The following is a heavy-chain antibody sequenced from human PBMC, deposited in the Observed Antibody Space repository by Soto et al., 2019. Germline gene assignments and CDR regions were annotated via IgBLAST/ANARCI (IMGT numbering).Heavy chain of an antibody. V-gene: IGHV3-23*01. J-gene: IGHJ4*02. D-gene: IGHD4-4*01. CDR2: ISANGANR. CDR1: GFTFINYD. Sequence: PGGSLRLSCATSGFTFINYDMSWVRQAPGKGLEWISSISANGANRCAADSVKGRFTISRDNSKNTLYLEMNDLRAEDTAFYYCATHYTTVLDNWGQGALVTVSS. CDR3: ATHYTTVLDN.